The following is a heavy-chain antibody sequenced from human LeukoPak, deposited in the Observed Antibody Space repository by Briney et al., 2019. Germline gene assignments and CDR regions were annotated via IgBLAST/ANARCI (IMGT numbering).Heavy chain of an antibody. CDR1: GGSISSYY. J-gene: IGHJ4*02. D-gene: IGHD5-12*01. CDR2: IYYSGST. CDR3: ARDQGGYDFDYFDY. V-gene: IGHV4-59*01. Sequence: SETLSLTCTVSGGSISSYYWSWIRQPPGKGLEWIGYIYYSGSTNYNPSLKSRVTISVDTSKNQFSLKLSSVTAADTAVYYCARDQGGYDFDYFDYWGQGTLVTVSS.